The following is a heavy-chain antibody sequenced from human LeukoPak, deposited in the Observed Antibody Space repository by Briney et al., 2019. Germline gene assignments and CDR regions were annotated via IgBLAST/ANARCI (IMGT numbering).Heavy chain of an antibody. CDR3: ATVLRYFDWAGPPHGMDV. D-gene: IGHD3-9*01. Sequence: GGSLRLSCAASGFTFSSYAMSWVRQAPGKGLEWVSAISGSGGSTYYAGSVKGRFTISRDNSKNTLYLQMNSLRAEDTAVYYCATVLRYFDWAGPPHGMDVWGQGTTVTVSS. V-gene: IGHV3-23*01. CDR2: ISGSGGST. J-gene: IGHJ6*02. CDR1: GFTFSSYA.